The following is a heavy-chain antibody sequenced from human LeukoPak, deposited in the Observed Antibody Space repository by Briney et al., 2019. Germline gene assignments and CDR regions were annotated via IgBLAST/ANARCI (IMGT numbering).Heavy chain of an antibody. D-gene: IGHD3-22*01. CDR1: RYSISSGYY. J-gene: IGHJ3*02. CDR3: ARGYDSSGYYSDAFDI. CDR2: IYNTGST. Sequence: SETLSLTCTVSRYSISSGYYWGWIRLPPGKGLEWIGSIYNTGSTYYNPSLKSRVTISVDTSKNQFSLKLSSVTAEDTAVYFCARGYDSSGYYSDAFDIWGQGTMVTVSS. V-gene: IGHV4-38-2*02.